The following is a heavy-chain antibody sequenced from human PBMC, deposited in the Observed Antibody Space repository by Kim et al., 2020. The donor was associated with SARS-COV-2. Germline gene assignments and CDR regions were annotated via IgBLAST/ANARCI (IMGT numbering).Heavy chain of an antibody. CDR2: WYDGSNT. Sequence: WYDGSNTYYADSVRGRFTISRDNSKNTLYLQMNSLRAEDTAIYYCASFDYWGQGTLVTVSS. V-gene: IGHV3-33*01. J-gene: IGHJ4*02. CDR3: ASFDY.